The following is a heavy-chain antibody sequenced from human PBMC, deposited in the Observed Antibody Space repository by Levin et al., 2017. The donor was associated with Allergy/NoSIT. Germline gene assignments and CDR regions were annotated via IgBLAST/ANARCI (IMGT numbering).Heavy chain of an antibody. Sequence: PSETLSLTCTVSGGSISSSSYYWGWIRQPPGKGLEWIGSIYYSGSTYYNPSLKSRVTISVDTSKNQFSLKLSSVTAADTAVYYCARDTYSSGWYWFDPWGQGTLVTVSS. J-gene: IGHJ5*02. D-gene: IGHD6-19*01. CDR2: IYYSGST. V-gene: IGHV4-39*02. CDR3: ARDTYSSGWYWFDP. CDR1: GGSISSSSYY.